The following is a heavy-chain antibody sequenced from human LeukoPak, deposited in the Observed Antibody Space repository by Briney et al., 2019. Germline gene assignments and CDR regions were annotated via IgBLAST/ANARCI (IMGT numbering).Heavy chain of an antibody. J-gene: IGHJ4*02. CDR2: IKSQTHGGTT. V-gene: IGHV3-15*01. D-gene: IGHD5/OR15-5a*01. CDR3: TTEFFGSVYNN. Sequence: GGSLRLSCAGSGFGFSDAWMSWVRQAPGKGLEWVGHIKSQTHGGTTDYAAPVKGRFTISRDDSKKTMYLQMNSLQTDDTGVYHCTTEFFGSVYNNWGQGTLVTVSS. CDR1: GFGFSDAW.